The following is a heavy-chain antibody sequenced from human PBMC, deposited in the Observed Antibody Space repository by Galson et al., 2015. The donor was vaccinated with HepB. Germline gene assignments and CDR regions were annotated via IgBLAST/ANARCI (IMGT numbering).Heavy chain of an antibody. Sequence: SLRLSCAASGFTFSTYDMHWVRKVTGKRLELVSPIGAASGSVQGRFTISREHVKHSLSLQLNSLRVGDTAIYHCARPSRSGAHVGAPGAIWRMFYFASWGQGTLVTVSS. J-gene: IGHJ4*02. CDR2: IGAA. CDR1: GFTFSTYD. V-gene: IGHV3-13*01. D-gene: IGHD1-26*01. CDR3: ARPSRSGAHVGAPGAIWRMFYFAS.